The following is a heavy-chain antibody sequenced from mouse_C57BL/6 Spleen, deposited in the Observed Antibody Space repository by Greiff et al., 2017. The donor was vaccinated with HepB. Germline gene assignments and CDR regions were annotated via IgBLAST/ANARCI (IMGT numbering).Heavy chain of an antibody. J-gene: IGHJ3*01. D-gene: IGHD1-1*01. CDR2: IYPGDGDT. CDR3: ARYYGSSYVAWFAY. V-gene: IGHV1-80*01. Sequence: VQLQESGAELVKPGASVKISCKASGYAFSSYWMNWVKQRPGKGLEWIGQIYPGDGDTNYNGKFKGKATLTADKSSSTAYMQLSSLTSEDSAVYFCARYYGSSYVAWFAYWGQGTLVTVSA. CDR1: GYAFSSYW.